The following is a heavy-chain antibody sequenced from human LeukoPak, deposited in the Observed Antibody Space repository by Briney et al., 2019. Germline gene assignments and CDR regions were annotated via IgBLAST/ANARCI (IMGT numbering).Heavy chain of an antibody. J-gene: IGHJ4*02. CDR2: ISGGSNYI. CDR3: AKGAGGGVYFDY. CDR1: GFIFSVYS. Sequence: GGSLRLSCAASGFIFSVYSMNWVRQAPGKGLEWVSSISGGSNYIYYADSLKGRFTISRDNAKNSLYLQMNSLRAEDTALYYCAKGAGGGVYFDYWGQGTLVTVSS. V-gene: IGHV3-21*04. D-gene: IGHD3-16*01.